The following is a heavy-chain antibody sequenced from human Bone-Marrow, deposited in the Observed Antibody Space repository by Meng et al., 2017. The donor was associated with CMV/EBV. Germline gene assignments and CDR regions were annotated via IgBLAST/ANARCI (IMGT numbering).Heavy chain of an antibody. Sequence: GESLKISCGASGFTFSNHYMSWVRQAPGKGLEWVSAISGSGGSTYYADSVKGRFTISRDNSRNTLFLQMNSLRPEDTAVYYCAKLPDAGENYYYYYAMDVWGQGTTVTVSS. CDR2: ISGSGGST. J-gene: IGHJ6*02. V-gene: IGHV3-23*01. CDR1: GFTFSNHY. CDR3: AKLPDAGENYYYYYAMDV. D-gene: IGHD2-21*01.